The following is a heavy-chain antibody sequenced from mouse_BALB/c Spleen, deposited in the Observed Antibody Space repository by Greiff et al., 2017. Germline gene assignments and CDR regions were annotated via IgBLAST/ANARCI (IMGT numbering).Heavy chain of an antibody. CDR2: ISDGGSYT. V-gene: IGHV5-4*02. CDR3: ARGGYYAMDY. CDR1: GFTFSDYY. Sequence: DEKLVESGGGLVKPGGSLKLSCAASGFTFSDYYMYWVRQTPEKRLEWVATISDGGSYTYYPDSVKGRFTISRDNAKNNLYLQMSSLKSEDTAMYYCARGGYYAMDYWGQGTSVTVSS. J-gene: IGHJ4*01.